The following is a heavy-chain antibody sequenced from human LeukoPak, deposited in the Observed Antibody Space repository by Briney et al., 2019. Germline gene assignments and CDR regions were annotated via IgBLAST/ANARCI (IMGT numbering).Heavy chain of an antibody. V-gene: IGHV3-30*18. CDR2: ISYDGSNK. D-gene: IGHD5-12*01. CDR1: GFTFSSYG. Sequence: GGSLRLSCAASGFTFSSYGMHWVRQAPGKGLEWVAVISYDGSNKYYTDSVKGRFTISRDNSKNTLYLQMSSLRAEDTAVYYCAKDRTAGYDGLVDYWGQGTLVTVSS. CDR3: AKDRTAGYDGLVDY. J-gene: IGHJ4*02.